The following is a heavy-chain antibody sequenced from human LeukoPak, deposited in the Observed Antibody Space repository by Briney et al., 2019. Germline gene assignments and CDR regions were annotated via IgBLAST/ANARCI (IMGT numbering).Heavy chain of an antibody. CDR3: ARSEGIAARNYYYYYMDV. D-gene: IGHD6-6*01. CDR1: GYTFTSYY. V-gene: IGHV1-46*01. Sequence: ASVKVSCRASGYTFTSYYMHWVRQAPGQGLEWMGIINPSGGSTSYAQKFQGRVTMTRDTSTSTVYMELSSLRSEDTAVYYCARSEGIAARNYYYYYMDVWGKGTTVTVSS. CDR2: INPSGGST. J-gene: IGHJ6*03.